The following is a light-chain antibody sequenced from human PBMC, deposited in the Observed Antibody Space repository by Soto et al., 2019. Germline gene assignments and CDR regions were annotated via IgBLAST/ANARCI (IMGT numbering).Light chain of an antibody. Sequence: DIQMTQSPSTLSASVGDRVTITCRASQSISSWLAWYQQKPGKAPKLLIYDASSLESGVQSRFSGSGSGTDFTLTISSLQPEDVATYYCKKYNSAPWTFGQGTKVDIK. CDR2: DAS. CDR1: QSISSW. V-gene: IGKV1-5*01. CDR3: KKYNSAPWT. J-gene: IGKJ1*01.